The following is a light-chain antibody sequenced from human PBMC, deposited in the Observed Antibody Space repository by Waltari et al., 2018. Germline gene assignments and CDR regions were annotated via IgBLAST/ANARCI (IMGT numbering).Light chain of an antibody. V-gene: IGKV3-11*01. CDR1: QTIGTY. Sequence: VVLTQSPVTLSLSPGEPATLSCRASQTIGTYLAWYQHKLGQSPRLLIYDASTRATGIPARFSGSGSGTDFTLTISGLEAEDSAFYYCQQRYNWPPLTSGGGTKVQTK. CDR3: QQRYNWPPLT. CDR2: DAS. J-gene: IGKJ4*01.